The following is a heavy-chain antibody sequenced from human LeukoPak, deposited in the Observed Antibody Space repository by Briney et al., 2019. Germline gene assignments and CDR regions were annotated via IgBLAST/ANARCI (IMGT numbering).Heavy chain of an antibody. Sequence: PGGSLRLSCAASGFTFSSYSMNWVRQAPGKWLEWVSSISSSSSYIYYADSVKGRFTISRDSAKNSLYLQMNSLRAEDTAVYYCARDISSGYYDAFDIWGQGTMVTVSS. J-gene: IGHJ3*02. D-gene: IGHD3-22*01. V-gene: IGHV3-21*01. CDR1: GFTFSSYS. CDR2: ISSSSSYI. CDR3: ARDISSGYYDAFDI.